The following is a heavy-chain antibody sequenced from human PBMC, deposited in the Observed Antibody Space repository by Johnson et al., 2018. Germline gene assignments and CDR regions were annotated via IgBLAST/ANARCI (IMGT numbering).Heavy chain of an antibody. Sequence: VQLVESGGGLVQPGRSLRLSCAASGFAFSDARMSWVRQAPGRGLEWVGRIRSKNDGGTADYAAPVKDRFTFSRDDSKNTVYLQMNSLKIEDTAGYYCINPRDKCRGDCLQHWGQGALVTVSS. CDR2: IRSKNDGGTA. CDR1: GFAFSDAR. D-gene: IGHD2-21*02. CDR3: INPRDKCRGDCLQH. J-gene: IGHJ1*01. V-gene: IGHV3-15*01.